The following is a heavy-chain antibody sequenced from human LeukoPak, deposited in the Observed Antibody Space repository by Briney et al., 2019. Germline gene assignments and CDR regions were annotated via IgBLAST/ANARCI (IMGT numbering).Heavy chain of an antibody. CDR3: ARQVGATEGWFDP. D-gene: IGHD1-26*01. V-gene: IGHV5-51*01. Sequence: GESLKISCKGSGYSFTSYWIGWARQMPGEGLEWMGIIYPGDSDTRYSPSLQGQVTISADKSISTAYLQWSSLKASDTAMYYCARQVGATEGWFDPWGQGTLVTASS. J-gene: IGHJ5*02. CDR1: GYSFTSYW. CDR2: IYPGDSDT.